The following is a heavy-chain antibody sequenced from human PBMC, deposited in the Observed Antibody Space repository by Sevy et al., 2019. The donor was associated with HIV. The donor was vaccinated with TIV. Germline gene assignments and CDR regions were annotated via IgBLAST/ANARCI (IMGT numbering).Heavy chain of an antibody. CDR3: AKDAVEYYGSGNLH. Sequence: GGSLRLSCAASGFTFSNYGMHWVRQAPGKGLEWVAVKSFDGSNKYYADSVKGRFTISRDNSKNTLYLQMNSLSAEDTAVYYCAKDAVEYYGSGNLHWDQGPLVTVSS. J-gene: IGHJ4*02. V-gene: IGHV3-30*18. CDR2: KSFDGSNK. CDR1: GFTFSNYG. D-gene: IGHD3-10*01.